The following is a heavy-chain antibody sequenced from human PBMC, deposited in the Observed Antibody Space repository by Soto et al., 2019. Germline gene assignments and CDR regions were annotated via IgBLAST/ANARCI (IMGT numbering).Heavy chain of an antibody. CDR1: GYTFTSYG. J-gene: IGHJ6*02. V-gene: IGHV1-18*01. D-gene: IGHD3-16*01. Sequence: GASVKVSCKASGYTFTSYGISWVRQAPGQGLEWMGWISAYNGNTNYAQKLQGRVTMTTDTSTSTAYMELRSLRSDDTAVYYCAREVGGDGYKPYGMDVWGQGTTVTVSS. CDR2: ISAYNGNT. CDR3: AREVGGDGYKPYGMDV.